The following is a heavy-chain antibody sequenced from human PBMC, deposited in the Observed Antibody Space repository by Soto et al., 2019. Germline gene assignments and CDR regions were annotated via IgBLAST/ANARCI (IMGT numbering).Heavy chain of an antibody. D-gene: IGHD4-17*01. Sequence: TLSLTCGVHGGSFTNYYWSWIRQSPGKGLEWIGEVNPVRSANYNPSLKSRVTISADASKNQLSLRLRSVTAADTAVYYRARTLYGDPSTPSKPAFDYWGQGTLVTVSS. V-gene: IGHV4-34*01. CDR2: VNPVRSA. CDR1: GGSFTNYY. J-gene: IGHJ4*02. CDR3: ARTLYGDPSTPSKPAFDY.